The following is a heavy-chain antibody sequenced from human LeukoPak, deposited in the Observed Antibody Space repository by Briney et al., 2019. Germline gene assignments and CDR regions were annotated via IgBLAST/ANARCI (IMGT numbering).Heavy chain of an antibody. CDR2: VSGHNENT. D-gene: IGHD6-19*01. J-gene: IGHJ4*02. CDR1: GYTFTNYG. V-gene: IGHV1-18*01. Sequence: ASVKVSCKASGYTFTNYGIGWVRQAPGQGLEWMGWVSGHNENTNYAKNFQGRVTMTTDTSTSTAYVDLRRLRSDDTAVYYCARTSESGWREFDYWGQGTLVTVSS. CDR3: ARTSESGWREFDY.